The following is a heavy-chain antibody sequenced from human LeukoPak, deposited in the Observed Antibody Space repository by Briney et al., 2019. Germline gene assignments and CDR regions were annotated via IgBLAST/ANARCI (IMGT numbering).Heavy chain of an antibody. J-gene: IGHJ6*03. CDR2: IYYSGST. CDR1: GGSISSYY. Sequence: SETLSLTCTVSGGSISSYYWSWIRQPPGKGLEWIGYIYYSGSTNYNPSLKSRVTISVDTSKNQFSLKLSSVTAADTAVYYCARVATWVPYYYYYMDVWGKGTTVTVSS. CDR3: ARVATWVPYYYYYMDV. D-gene: IGHD5-12*01. V-gene: IGHV4-59*01.